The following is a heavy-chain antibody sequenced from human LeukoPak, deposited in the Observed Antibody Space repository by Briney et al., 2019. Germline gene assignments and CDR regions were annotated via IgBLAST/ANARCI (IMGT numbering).Heavy chain of an antibody. J-gene: IGHJ4*02. V-gene: IGHV4-30-4*01. D-gene: IGHD3-10*01. Sequence: SQTQSLTCTVSGGSISSGDYYWSWIRQPPGKGLEWIGYIYYSGSTYYNPSLKSRVTISVDTSKNQFSLKLSSVTAADTAVYYCARLGYYYGSGSYYPIDHWGQGTLVTVSS. CDR3: ARLGYYYGSGSYYPIDH. CDR2: IYYSGST. CDR1: GGSISSGDYY.